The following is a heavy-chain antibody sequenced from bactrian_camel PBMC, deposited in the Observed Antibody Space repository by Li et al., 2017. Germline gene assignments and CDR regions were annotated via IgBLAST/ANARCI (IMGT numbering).Heavy chain of an antibody. CDR3: AATRACTWRPHLELNEYVY. Sequence: VQLVESGGGLVQPGGSLSLSCDASGFALSRYAVGWVRQAPGKEREGVANFDQGNLIRYTDSVKGRFTISQDRNSLNLQMNNLTHEDTALYYCAATRACTWRPHLELNEYVYWGQGTQVTV. D-gene: IGHD4*01. V-gene: IGHV3S42*01. CDR2: FDQGNLI. J-gene: IGHJ4*01. CDR1: GFALSRYA.